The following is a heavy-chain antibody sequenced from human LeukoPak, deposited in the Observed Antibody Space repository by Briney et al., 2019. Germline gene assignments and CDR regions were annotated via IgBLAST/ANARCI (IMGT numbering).Heavy chain of an antibody. V-gene: IGHV3-7*01. J-gene: IGHJ4*02. CDR3: AITLNVATAGYF. D-gene: IGHD6-13*01. CDR2: VQQEGSEK. CDR1: GFTFNSYW. Sequence: GGSLRLSCAASGFTFNSYWMSWVCQAPGKGLEWVANVQQEGSEKYYVDSVKGRFTISRDNAKNSVYLEMNSLRAEDTATYYCAITLNVATAGYFWGQGTLVTVSS.